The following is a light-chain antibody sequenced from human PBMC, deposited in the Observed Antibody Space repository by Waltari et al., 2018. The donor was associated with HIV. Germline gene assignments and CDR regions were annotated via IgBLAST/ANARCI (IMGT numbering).Light chain of an antibody. CDR2: GAS. CDR3: QQYDTWPPKT. CDR1: QNIGTN. V-gene: IGKV3-15*01. J-gene: IGKJ1*01. Sequence: EIVMTQSPATLSVSPGERATLSYRASQNIGTNLAWYQQKPGQAPRLLIYGASTRATGIPARFSGSGAGTEFTLAISSLQAEDFAVYYCQQYDTWPPKTFGQGTKVEIK.